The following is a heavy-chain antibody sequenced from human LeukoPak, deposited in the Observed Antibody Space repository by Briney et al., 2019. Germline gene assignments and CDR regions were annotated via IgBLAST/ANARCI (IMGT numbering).Heavy chain of an antibody. V-gene: IGHV3-23*01. CDR1: GFTFSSYW. CDR2: ITASARTT. J-gene: IGHJ4*02. D-gene: IGHD6-19*01. CDR3: AKDLDGSGMYGGTDS. Sequence: GGSLRLSCAASGFTFSSYWMSWVRQAPGKGLEWVSGITASARTTYYADSVKGRFTIYSDNSKNTLSLQMSSLRAEDTAVYYCAKDLDGSGMYGGTDSWGQGTPVTVSS.